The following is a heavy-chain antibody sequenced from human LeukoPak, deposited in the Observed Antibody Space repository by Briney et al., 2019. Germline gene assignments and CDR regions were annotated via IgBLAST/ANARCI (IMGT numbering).Heavy chain of an antibody. CDR1: GFTFSNYS. Sequence: GGSLRLSCAASGFTFSNYSMNWVRQAPGKGLEWVSYISSSSSTIYYADSVRGRFTISRDNAKNSLYLQMNSLRAEDTALYYCARRESENYSDFDYWGQGTLVTVSS. V-gene: IGHV3-48*01. CDR3: ARRESENYSDFDY. J-gene: IGHJ4*02. CDR2: ISSSSSTI. D-gene: IGHD2-21*01.